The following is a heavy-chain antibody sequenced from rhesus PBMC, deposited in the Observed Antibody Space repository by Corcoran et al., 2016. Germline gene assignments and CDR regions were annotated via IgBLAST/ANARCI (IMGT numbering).Heavy chain of an antibody. CDR1: GYTFTDYY. J-gene: IGHJ5-2*02. CDR2: VDHEDREA. CDR3: ATDGIAAVLDV. V-gene: IGHV1-111*01. D-gene: IGHD6-13*01. Sequence: EVQLVQSGAEVKKPGASVKISCKASGYTFTDYYLHWVRQAPGKGLEWRGLVDHEDREANYPQNFQDRVTTTRDTSKDTAYMELSSLRSEDTAVYYCATDGIAAVLDVWGRGVLVTVSS.